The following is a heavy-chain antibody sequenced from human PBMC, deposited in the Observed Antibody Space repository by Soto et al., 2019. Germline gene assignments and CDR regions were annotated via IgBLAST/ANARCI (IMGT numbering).Heavy chain of an antibody. D-gene: IGHD2-21*02. V-gene: IGHV1-46*01. CDR1: GYTFTDYF. CDR3: ARELYSCGGDCPYYMDY. J-gene: IGHJ4*02. Sequence: QAQLVQSGAEVKKPGASVRLSCKTSGYTFTDYFIHWVRQAPGQGLEWMGIISLYHHSTSYAQKFQGTLTATNDTSTTTVYMELSSLTSEDTAVYWCARELYSCGGDCPYYMDYWGQGTLVTVSS. CDR2: ISLYHHST.